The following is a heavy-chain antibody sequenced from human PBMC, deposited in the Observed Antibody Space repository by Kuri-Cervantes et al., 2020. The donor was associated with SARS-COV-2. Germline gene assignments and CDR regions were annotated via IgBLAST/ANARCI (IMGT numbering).Heavy chain of an antibody. CDR3: ARVSGYCSSTSCRSYGYYCYYGMDV. J-gene: IGHJ6*02. CDR1: GGSISSGGYY. Sequence: SETLSLTCTVSGGSISSGGYYWSWIRQHPGKGLEWIGYINYSGSTNYNPSLKSRVTISVDTSKNQFSLKLSSVTAADTAVYYCARVSGYCSSTSCRSYGYYCYYGMDVWGQGTTVTVSS. CDR2: INYSGST. V-gene: IGHV4-61*08. D-gene: IGHD2-2*01.